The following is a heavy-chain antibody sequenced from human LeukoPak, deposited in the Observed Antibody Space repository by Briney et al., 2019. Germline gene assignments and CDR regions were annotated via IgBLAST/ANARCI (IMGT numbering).Heavy chain of an antibody. J-gene: IGHJ4*02. V-gene: IGHV3-33*08. D-gene: IGHD6-13*01. CDR3: ARAYSSSCFGY. CDR2: IWYDGINK. Sequence: SLRLSCAASGFTFSSYWMSWVRQAPGKGLEWVAFIWYDGINKVHADSVKGRFTVSRDDSRNTLFLQMNSLRAEDTALYYCARAYSSSCFGYWGQGTLVTVSS. CDR1: GFTFSSYW.